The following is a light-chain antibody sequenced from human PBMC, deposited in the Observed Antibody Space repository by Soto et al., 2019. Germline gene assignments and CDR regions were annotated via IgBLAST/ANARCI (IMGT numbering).Light chain of an antibody. Sequence: QSALTQPRSVSGSPGQSVTISCTGASGDIGGYNYVSWYQLHPGKAPKLIIFDVNKRPSGVPDRFSGSKSGNTASLTISGLQPEDEADYYCCSYAGSSLVFGGGTKLTVL. V-gene: IGLV2-11*01. CDR3: CSYAGSSLV. CDR2: DVN. CDR1: SGDIGGYNY. J-gene: IGLJ2*01.